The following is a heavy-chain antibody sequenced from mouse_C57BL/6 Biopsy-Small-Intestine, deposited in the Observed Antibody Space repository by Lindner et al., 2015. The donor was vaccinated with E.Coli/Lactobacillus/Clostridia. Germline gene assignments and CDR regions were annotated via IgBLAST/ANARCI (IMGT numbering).Heavy chain of an antibody. CDR3: ARYRFYGSSFHWYFDV. Sequence: VQLQESGPGLAKPSQTLSLTCSVTGYSITSDYWNWIRKFPGNKLEYMGYISYSGSTYCNPSLKSRISITRDTSKNQYYLQLNSVTTEDTATYYCARYRFYGSSFHWYFDVWGTGTTVTVSS. CDR1: GYSITSDY. D-gene: IGHD1-1*01. J-gene: IGHJ1*03. V-gene: IGHV3-8*01. CDR2: ISYSGST.